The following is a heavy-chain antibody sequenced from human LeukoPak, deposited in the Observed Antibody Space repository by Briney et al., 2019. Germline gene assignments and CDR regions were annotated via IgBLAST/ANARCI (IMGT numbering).Heavy chain of an antibody. J-gene: IGHJ4*02. CDR3: PRADLYSGYDCDY. Sequence: SESLSLTCTVSGGSISGFYWNWIRQPPGKGLEYIGYIYYSGATNYIPSLKSRVTISVDTSKNQFSLKLNSVTTADTAIYYCPRADLYSGYDCDYWGKGTLVSVST. CDR2: IYYSGAT. CDR1: GGSISGFY. D-gene: IGHD5-12*01. V-gene: IGHV4-59*01.